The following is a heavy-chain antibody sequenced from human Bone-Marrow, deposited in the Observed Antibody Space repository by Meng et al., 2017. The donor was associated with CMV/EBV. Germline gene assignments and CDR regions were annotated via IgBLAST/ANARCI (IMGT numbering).Heavy chain of an antibody. D-gene: IGHD1-1*01. CDR2: IYSGGST. CDR3: ARDTSWNDRGY. V-gene: IGHV3-53*01. J-gene: IGHJ4*01. Sequence: LSCAASGFTVSSNYMSWVRQAPGKGLEWVSVIYSGGSTYYADSVKGRFTISRDNSKNTLYLQMNSLRAEDTAVYYCARDTSWNDRGYWGQGTLVTVPQ. CDR1: GFTVSSNY.